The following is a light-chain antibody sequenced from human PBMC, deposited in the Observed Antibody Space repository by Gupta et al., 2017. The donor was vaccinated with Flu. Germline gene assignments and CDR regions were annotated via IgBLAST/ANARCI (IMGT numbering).Light chain of an antibody. CDR2: DVN. CDR1: SSDVGGYNW. CDR3: SSFTDISLVI. V-gene: IGLV2-14*03. Sequence: SITIPCTGTSSDVGGYNWVAWYQQHPGKAPKLMIYDVNNRPSGVSHRFSGSKSGNTASLTISGLQAEDEADYYCSSFTDISLVIFGGGTKLTVL. J-gene: IGLJ2*01.